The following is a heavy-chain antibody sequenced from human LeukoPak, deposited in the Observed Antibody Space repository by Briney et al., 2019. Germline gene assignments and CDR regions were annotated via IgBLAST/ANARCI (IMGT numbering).Heavy chain of an antibody. CDR3: AKGMSATSGYLELEY. J-gene: IGHJ4*02. CDR2: ISGSDGNT. Sequence: GGSLRLSCAASGFTFSSYAMSWVRQSPGKGLEWVSAISGSDGNTYSADSVKGRCTVSRDNSKKTLFLQMNSLRAEDTAVYYCAKGMSATSGYLELEYWGQGTLVIVSS. CDR1: GFTFSSYA. D-gene: IGHD3-22*01. V-gene: IGHV3-23*01.